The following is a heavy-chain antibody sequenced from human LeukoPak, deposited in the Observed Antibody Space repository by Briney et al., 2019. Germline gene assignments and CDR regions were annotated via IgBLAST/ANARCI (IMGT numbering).Heavy chain of an antibody. D-gene: IGHD3-10*01. CDR3: ARVSMVRGPRVDY. V-gene: IGHV4-61*01. Sequence: SETLSLTCTVSGGSISSSSYYWSWIRQPPGKGLEWIGYIYYSGSTNYNPSLKSRVTISVDTSKNQFSLKLSSVTAADTAVYYCARVSMVRGPRVDYWGQGTLVTVSS. CDR1: GGSISSSSYY. J-gene: IGHJ4*02. CDR2: IYYSGST.